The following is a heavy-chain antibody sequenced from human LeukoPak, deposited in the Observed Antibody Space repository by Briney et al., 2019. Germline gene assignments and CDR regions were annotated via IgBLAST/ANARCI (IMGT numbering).Heavy chain of an antibody. D-gene: IGHD6-19*01. V-gene: IGHV1-69*13. CDR3: ASQWLVPYNYYYYGMDV. Sequence: GASVTVSCTASGGTFSSYAISWVRQAPGQGLEWMGGIIPIFGTANYAQKFQGRVTITADESTSTAYMELSSLRSEDTAVYYCASQWLVPYNYYYYGMDVWGQGTTVTVSS. CDR2: IIPIFGTA. CDR1: GGTFSSYA. J-gene: IGHJ6*02.